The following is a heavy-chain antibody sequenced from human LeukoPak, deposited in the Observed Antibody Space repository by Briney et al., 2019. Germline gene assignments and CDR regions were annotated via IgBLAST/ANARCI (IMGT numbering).Heavy chain of an antibody. D-gene: IGHD3-22*01. CDR2: INHSGST. J-gene: IGHJ4*02. CDR1: GGSFSGYY. V-gene: IGHV4-34*01. Sequence: SETLSLTCAVYGGSFSGYYWSWIRQPPGKGLEWIGEINHSGSTNYNPSLKSRVTISVDTSKNQFSLKLSSVTAADTAVYYCASFYYYDSSGYYSDHWGQGTLVTVSS. CDR3: ASFYYYDSSGYYSDH.